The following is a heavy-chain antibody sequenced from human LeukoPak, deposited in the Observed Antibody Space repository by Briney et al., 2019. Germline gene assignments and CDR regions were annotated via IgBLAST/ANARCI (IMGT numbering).Heavy chain of an antibody. CDR1: GYTFTSYD. CDR3: ARGRERGSSSSFTDY. V-gene: IGHV1-8*03. Sequence: GASVKVSCKASGYTFTSYDINWVRQATGQGLEWMGWMNPNSANTGYAQKFQGRVTITRNTSISTTYMELSSLRFEDTVVYYCARGRERGSSSSFTDYWGQGTLVIVSS. D-gene: IGHD6-6*01. CDR2: MNPNSANT. J-gene: IGHJ4*02.